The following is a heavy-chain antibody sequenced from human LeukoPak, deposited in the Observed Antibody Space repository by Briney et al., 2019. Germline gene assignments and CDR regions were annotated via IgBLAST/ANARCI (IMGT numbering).Heavy chain of an antibody. CDR2: ISSSSSTI. CDR3: ARDQVPTVTTYDAFDI. CDR1: GFTFSSYS. Sequence: GGSLRLSCAASGFTFSSYSMNWVRQAPGKGLEWVSYISSSSSTIYYADSVKGRFTISRDNSKNTLYLQMNSLRAEDTAVYYCARDQVPTVTTYDAFDIWGQGTMVTVSS. D-gene: IGHD4-17*01. J-gene: IGHJ3*02. V-gene: IGHV3-48*01.